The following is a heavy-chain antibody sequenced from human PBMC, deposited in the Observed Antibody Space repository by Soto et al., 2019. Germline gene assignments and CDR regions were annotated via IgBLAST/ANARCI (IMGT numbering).Heavy chain of an antibody. J-gene: IGHJ4*02. CDR2: LNPSTGNS. D-gene: IGHD1-1*01. CDR3: ARRAETNGWNGFGADKYYFDF. Sequence: ASVKVSCKASGYTFTSYDSYWVRQATGQGLEWMGWLNPSTGNSGYAQKFQGRITVTSDTSINTVHMELSSLRSEDTAVYYCARRAETNGWNGFGADKYYFDFWGQGTLVTVSS. CDR1: GYTFTSYD. V-gene: IGHV1-8*01.